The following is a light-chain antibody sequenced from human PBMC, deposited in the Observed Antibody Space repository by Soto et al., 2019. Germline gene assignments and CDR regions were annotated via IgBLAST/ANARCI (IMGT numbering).Light chain of an antibody. Sequence: DIQLTQSPSFLSASVGARVTITCRASQDISNYLAWYQQKPGKAPNLLIYVASTLQSGVPSRFSGSGSGTEFTLTISSLQPEDLATYYCQQLFSFPPTFGQGTRLEIK. CDR3: QQLFSFPPT. CDR2: VAS. CDR1: QDISNY. V-gene: IGKV1-9*01. J-gene: IGKJ5*01.